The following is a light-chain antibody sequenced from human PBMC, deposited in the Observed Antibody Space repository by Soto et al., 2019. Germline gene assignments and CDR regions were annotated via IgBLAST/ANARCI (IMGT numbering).Light chain of an antibody. CDR1: QSVSSY. Sequence: EIVLTQSPATLSLSPGERATLSCRASQSVSSYLAWYQQKPGQAPRLLIYDASNRATGIPARFSGSGSGTDFTLTISSLEPEDFAVYYCQQLSNWPPLITFGPGTKVDIK. CDR3: QQLSNWPPLIT. CDR2: DAS. J-gene: IGKJ3*01. V-gene: IGKV3-11*01.